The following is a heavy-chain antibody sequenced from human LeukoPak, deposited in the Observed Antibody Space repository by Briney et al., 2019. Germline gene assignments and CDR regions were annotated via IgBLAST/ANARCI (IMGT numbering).Heavy chain of an antibody. J-gene: IGHJ5*02. Sequence: GESLKISCKGSGHSFTTYWIGWVRQMPGKGLEWMGIIYPGDSDTRYSPSFQGQVTISADKSISTAYLQWISLKASDTAMYYCARQGSGSLSWFDPWGQGTLVTVSS. CDR1: GHSFTTYW. V-gene: IGHV5-51*01. D-gene: IGHD1-26*01. CDR2: IYPGDSDT. CDR3: ARQGSGSLSWFDP.